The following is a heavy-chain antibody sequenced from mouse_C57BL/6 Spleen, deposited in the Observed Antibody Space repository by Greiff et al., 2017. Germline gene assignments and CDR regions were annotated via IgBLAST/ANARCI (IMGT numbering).Heavy chain of an antibody. CDR1: GYTFTDYN. V-gene: IGHV1-18*01. Sequence: EVQLQQSGPELVKPGASVKLPCKASGYTFTDYNMDWVKQSHGKSLEWIRDINPNNGVTIYNLKFKGKATLTGDKSSSTAYMELRSLKSADTAVYYCARGKKDYDDPPNAYGGEGTLVTVSA. J-gene: IGHJ3*01. CDR2: INPNNGVT. D-gene: IGHD2-4*01. CDR3: ARGKKDYDDPPNAY.